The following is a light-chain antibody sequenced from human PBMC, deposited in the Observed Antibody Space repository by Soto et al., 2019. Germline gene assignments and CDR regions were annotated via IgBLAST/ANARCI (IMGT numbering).Light chain of an antibody. J-gene: IGKJ5*01. CDR3: QQRNMWPIT. CDR1: QSVGSY. Sequence: ETVLTQSPATLSWSPCQRSTFSCRASQSVGSYLAWYQQKPGQAPRLLIYDASNRATGIPASFSGSGSGTDFTLTISSLEPEDSAVYYCQQRNMWPITFGQGTRLEIK. CDR2: DAS. V-gene: IGKV3-11*01.